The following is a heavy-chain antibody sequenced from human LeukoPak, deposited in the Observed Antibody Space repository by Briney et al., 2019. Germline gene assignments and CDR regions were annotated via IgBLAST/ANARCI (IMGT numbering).Heavy chain of an antibody. CDR1: GGSISSYY. CDR2: IDYSGST. J-gene: IGHJ4*02. D-gene: IGHD3-16*01. Sequence: SETLSLTCTVSGGSISSYYWSWIRQPPGKGLEWIGYIDYSGSTNYNPSLKSRVTISVDTSKNQFSLKLTSVTAADTAVYYCARDSARGSGKYYFDYWGQGTLVSVSS. CDR3: ARDSARGSGKYYFDY. V-gene: IGHV4-59*01.